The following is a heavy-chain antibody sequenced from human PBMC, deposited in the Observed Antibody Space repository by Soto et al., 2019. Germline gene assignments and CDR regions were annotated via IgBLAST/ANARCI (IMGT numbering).Heavy chain of an antibody. CDR3: ARDAGIAAAGWFDP. D-gene: IGHD6-13*01. CDR1: GGSISSSNW. V-gene: IGHV4-4*02. Sequence: PSETLSLTCAVPGGSISSSNWWSWVRQPPGKGLEWIGEIYHSGSTNYNPSLKSRVTISVDKSKNQFSLKLSSVTAADTAVYYCARDAGIAAAGWFDPWGQGTLVTVSS. CDR2: IYHSGST. J-gene: IGHJ5*02.